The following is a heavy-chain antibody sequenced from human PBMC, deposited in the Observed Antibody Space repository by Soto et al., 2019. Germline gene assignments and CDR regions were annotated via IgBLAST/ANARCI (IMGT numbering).Heavy chain of an antibody. J-gene: IGHJ6*03. V-gene: IGHV3-33*01. CDR2: IWYDGSNK. Sequence: GGSLRLSCAASGFTFSSYGMHWVRQAPGKGLEWVAVIWYDGSNKYYADSVKGRFTISRDNSKNTLYLQMNSLRAEDTAVYYCTTSGLGYCSSTSCSSYYYYYMDVWGKGTTVTVSS. CDR3: TTSGLGYCSSTSCSSYYYYYMDV. CDR1: GFTFSSYG. D-gene: IGHD2-2*03.